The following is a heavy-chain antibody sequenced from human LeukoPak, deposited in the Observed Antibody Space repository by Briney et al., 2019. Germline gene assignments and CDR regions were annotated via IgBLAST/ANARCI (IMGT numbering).Heavy chain of an antibody. Sequence: SETLPLSCSVSGDSISSYYGSWIRQPPGKGLEWIGYIYYSGNTKYNPSLKSRVTISVDTSRNQFSLKLSSVTAADTAVYYCASDYGSRFDYWGQGSMVTVSS. CDR2: IYYSGNT. CDR1: GDSISSYY. V-gene: IGHV4-59*01. J-gene: IGHJ4*02. CDR3: ASDYGSRFDY. D-gene: IGHD4-17*01.